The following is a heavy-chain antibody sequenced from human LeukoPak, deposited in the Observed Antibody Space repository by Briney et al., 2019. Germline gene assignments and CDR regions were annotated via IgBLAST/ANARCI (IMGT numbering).Heavy chain of an antibody. D-gene: IGHD3-22*01. CDR2: IYYSVSI. CDR3: ARYDNGGYYPLGNWFDP. CDR1: GGSIRSNI. Sequence: PSETLSLTCSVSGGSIRSNIWSWIRQPPGKGLEWIGHIYYSVSIDYNPSLKSRVTLSIDTSKNPFSLKLTSVTAADTAVYYCARYDNGGYYPLGNWFDPWGQGTLVTVSP. J-gene: IGHJ5*02. V-gene: IGHV4-59*08.